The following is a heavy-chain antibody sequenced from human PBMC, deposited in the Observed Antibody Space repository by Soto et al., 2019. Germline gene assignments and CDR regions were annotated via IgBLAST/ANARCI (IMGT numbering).Heavy chain of an antibody. CDR3: ARDCSGGSCYDDY. J-gene: IGHJ4*02. CDR1: GGTFSSYA. Sequence: GASVKVSCKASGGTFSSYAISWVRQAPGQGLGWMGGIIPIFGTANYAQKFQGRVTITADESTSTAYMELSSLRSEDTAVYYCARDCSGGSCYDDYWGQGTLVTISS. V-gene: IGHV1-69*13. CDR2: IIPIFGTA. D-gene: IGHD2-15*01.